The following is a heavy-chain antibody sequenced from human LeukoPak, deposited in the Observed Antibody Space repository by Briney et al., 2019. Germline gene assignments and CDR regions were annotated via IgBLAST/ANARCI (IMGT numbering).Heavy chain of an antibody. D-gene: IGHD5-18*01. CDR3: ARDPGTAMGTYYFDY. Sequence: PGGSLRLSCAASGFTFSSYWMHWVRQAPGKGLVWVSRINSDGSSTSYAGSVKGRFTISRDNAKNTLYLQMNSLRAEDTAVYYCARDPGTAMGTYYFDYWGQGTLVTVSS. CDR2: INSDGSST. J-gene: IGHJ4*02. V-gene: IGHV3-74*01. CDR1: GFTFSSYW.